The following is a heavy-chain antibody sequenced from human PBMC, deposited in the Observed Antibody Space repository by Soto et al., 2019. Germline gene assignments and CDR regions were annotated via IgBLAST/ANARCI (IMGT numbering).Heavy chain of an antibody. J-gene: IGHJ6*02. CDR1: GGSFSNYG. D-gene: IGHD3-3*01. CDR2: IMPIFGTA. V-gene: IGHV1-69*01. CDR3: ARARNYDPSTVREYALDV. Sequence: QVQLLQSGAEVKKPGSSVRVSCKASGGSFSNYGITWVRHAPGPVLEWRGGIMPIFGTANYAQKFQGRVTITSDELTSTASLELSSLNSDDTAIYFCARARNYDPSTVREYALDVWGQGTTVTVS.